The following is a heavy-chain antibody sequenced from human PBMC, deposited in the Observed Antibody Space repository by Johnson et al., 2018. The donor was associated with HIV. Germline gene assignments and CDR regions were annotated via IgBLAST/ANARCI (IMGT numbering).Heavy chain of an antibody. J-gene: IGHJ3*02. D-gene: IGHD2-2*01. CDR2: IYSGGST. V-gene: IGHV3-53*01. Sequence: EKLVESGGGVVRPGESLRLSCAASGFTVSSNYMSWVRQAPGKGLEWVSVIYSGGSTYYADSVKGRFTISRDNSKNTLYLQMNSLRAEDTAVYYCAREGGAAAPDAFDIWGQGTMVTVSS. CDR1: GFTVSSNY. CDR3: AREGGAAAPDAFDI.